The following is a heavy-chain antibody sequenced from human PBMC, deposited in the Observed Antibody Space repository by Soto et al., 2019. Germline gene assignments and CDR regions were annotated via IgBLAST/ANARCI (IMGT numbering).Heavy chain of an antibody. CDR3: ARRAXHYYDFWSGPLPIGMDV. J-gene: IGHJ6*02. D-gene: IGHD3-3*01. CDR1: GGSISSSSYY. CDR2: IYYSGST. V-gene: IGHV4-39*01. Sequence: SETLSLTCTVSGGSISSSSYYWGWIRQPPGKGLEWIGSIYYSGSTYYNPSLKSRVTISVDTSKNQFSLKLSSVTAADTAVYYCARRAXHYYDFWSGPLPIGMDVWGQGTTVTVSS.